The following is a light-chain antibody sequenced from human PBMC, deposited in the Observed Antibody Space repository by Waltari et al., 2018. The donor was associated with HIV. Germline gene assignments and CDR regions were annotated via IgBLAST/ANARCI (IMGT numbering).Light chain of an antibody. CDR1: QLINNY. V-gene: IGKV1-39*01. Sequence: DIQMTQSPSSLSASVGDRVPITCRASQLINNYLNWYQQKPGKAPNLLIYRASTLQSGVPSRFSGSGIGTDFTLTISSLQPEDSATYYCQQSHSNPRSCGQGTNLAIK. J-gene: IGKJ2*03. CDR2: RAS. CDR3: QQSHSNPRS.